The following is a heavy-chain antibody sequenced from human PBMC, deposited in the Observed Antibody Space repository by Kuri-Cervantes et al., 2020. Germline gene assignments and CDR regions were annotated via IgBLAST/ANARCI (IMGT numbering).Heavy chain of an antibody. V-gene: IGHV1-8*01. J-gene: IGHJ4*02. D-gene: IGHD1-14*01. CDR2: MNPNSGST. Sequence: ASVKVSCKASGYTFTSYDINWVRQATGQGLEWMGWMNPNSGSTGYAQEFQGRVTMTRNTSISTAYMEPSSLRSEDTAVYYCARLSEPGTRRLDYWGQGTLVTVSS. CDR3: ARLSEPGTRRLDY. CDR1: GYTFTSYD.